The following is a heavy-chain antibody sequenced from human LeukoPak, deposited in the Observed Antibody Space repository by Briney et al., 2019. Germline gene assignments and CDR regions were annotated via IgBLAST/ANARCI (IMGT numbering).Heavy chain of an antibody. V-gene: IGHV3-23*01. Sequence: GGSLRLSCAASGFAFSSYAMSWVRQAPGKGLEWVSAISGSGGSTYYADSVKGRFTISRDNSKNTLYLQMNSRRAEDTAVYYCAKPSPSNQYYDILTGYYDPNPIDYWGQGTLVTVSS. D-gene: IGHD3-9*01. CDR1: GFAFSSYA. J-gene: IGHJ4*02. CDR2: ISGSGGST. CDR3: AKPSPSNQYYDILTGYYDPNPIDY.